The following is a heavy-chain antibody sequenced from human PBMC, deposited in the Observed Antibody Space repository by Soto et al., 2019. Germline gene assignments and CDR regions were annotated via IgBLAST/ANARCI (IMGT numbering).Heavy chain of an antibody. CDR1: GYTFTSYY. CDR3: ARVTYPGNWFDP. D-gene: IGHD7-27*01. CDR2: INPSGGST. J-gene: IGHJ5*02. V-gene: IGHV1-46*01. Sequence: ASVKVSCKASGYTFTSYYMHWVRQAPGQGLEWVGIINPSGGSTSYAQKFQGRVTMTRDTSTSTVYMELSSLRSEDTAVYYCARVTYPGNWFDPWGQGTLVTVSS.